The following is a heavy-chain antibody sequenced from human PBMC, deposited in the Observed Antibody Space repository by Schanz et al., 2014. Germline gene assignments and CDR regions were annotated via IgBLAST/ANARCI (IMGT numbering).Heavy chain of an antibody. J-gene: IGHJ4*02. CDR2: ISAYNGNT. V-gene: IGHV1-18*01. CDR3: ARGGYSSGWYDRGNADFDD. CDR1: GYTFTSYG. Sequence: QVQLVQSGAEVKKPGASVKVSCKASGYTFTSYGINWVRQAPGQGLEWMGWISAYNGNTNYAQKLQGRVTMTTDTATSTAYMELRSLRSDDTAVYYGARGGYSSGWYDRGNADFDDWGQGTLVTVSS. D-gene: IGHD6-19*01.